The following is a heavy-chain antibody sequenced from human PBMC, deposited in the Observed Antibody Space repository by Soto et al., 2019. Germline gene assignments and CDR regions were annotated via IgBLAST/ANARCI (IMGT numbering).Heavy chain of an antibody. D-gene: IGHD3-16*02. CDR1: GYTFNNYG. CDR2: ISAYKGST. Sequence: QVRLVQSGVEVKKPGASVKVSCKASGYTFNNYGISWVRQAPGQGLEWMGWISAYKGSTSYIQNLQGRVTMTTDTSTNTAYRELTGLRPDDTAIYYSARGHYDYNWGTYRSRTHTFDIWGQGTMVTVSS. V-gene: IGHV1-18*01. J-gene: IGHJ3*02. CDR3: ARGHYDYNWGTYRSRTHTFDI.